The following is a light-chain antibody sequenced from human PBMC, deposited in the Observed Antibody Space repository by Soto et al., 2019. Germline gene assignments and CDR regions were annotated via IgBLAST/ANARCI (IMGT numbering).Light chain of an antibody. V-gene: IGKV1-6*01. J-gene: IGKJ1*01. CDR1: QDISNN. Sequence: ILMTQSPSSLSAYLGDRVTITCQASQDISNNLNWYQQKPGKAPTLLIYAASSLQSGVPSKFSGSGSGTDFTLTISRLQPEDVATYYCLQDYNYPRTFGQGTKVDIK. CDR3: LQDYNYPRT. CDR2: AAS.